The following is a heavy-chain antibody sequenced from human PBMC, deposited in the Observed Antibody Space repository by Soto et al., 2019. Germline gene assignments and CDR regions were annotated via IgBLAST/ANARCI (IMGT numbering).Heavy chain of an antibody. D-gene: IGHD3-22*01. CDR1: GFTFTSSA. V-gene: IGHV1-58*01. Sequence: ASVKVSCKASGFTFTSSAVQWVRQARGQRLEWIGWIVVGSGNTNYAQKFQERVTITRDMSTSTAYMELSSLRSEDTAVYYCAAGEENYYDSSGYYSGHYWGQGTLVTVSS. CDR2: IVVGSGNT. J-gene: IGHJ4*02. CDR3: AAGEENYYDSSGYYSGHY.